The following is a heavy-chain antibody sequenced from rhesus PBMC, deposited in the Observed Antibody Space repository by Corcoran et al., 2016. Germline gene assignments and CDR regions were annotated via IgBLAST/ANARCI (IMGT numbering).Heavy chain of an antibody. J-gene: IGHJ6*01. CDR3: ARRGIVGATNYYGLDS. CDR1: GGSISRNY. CDR2: IYGSGSST. Sequence: QVQLQESGPGLGKPLETLSLTCAVPGGSISRNYWSWIRKAPGTGREWIGDIYGSGSSTNYNPSLKSRVTLSVDTSKNQLSLKLSSVTAADTAVYYCARRGIVGATNYYGLDSWGQGVVVTVSS. D-gene: IGHD1-44*02. V-gene: IGHV4S11*01.